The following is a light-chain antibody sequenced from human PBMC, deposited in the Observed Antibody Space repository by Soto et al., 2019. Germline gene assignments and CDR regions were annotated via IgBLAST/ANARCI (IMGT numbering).Light chain of an antibody. CDR3: QQRSNWPELT. CDR2: DAS. CDR1: QSVSSY. J-gene: IGKJ4*02. Sequence: EIVLTQSPATLSFSPGERATLSCRSSQSVSSYLPWYQQKPGQAPRLLIYDASNRATGIPARFSGGGSRTDFSLAISSQEPEDLAVNLCQQRSNWPELTVGGGTKGQS. V-gene: IGKV3-11*01.